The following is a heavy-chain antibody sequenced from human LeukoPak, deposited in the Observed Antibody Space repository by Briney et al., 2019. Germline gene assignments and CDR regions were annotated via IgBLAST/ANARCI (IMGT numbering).Heavy chain of an antibody. J-gene: IGHJ5*02. CDR3: ARDPPRSGGENWFDP. D-gene: IGHD2-15*01. Sequence: SVKVSCKASGGTFSSYAISWVRQAPGQGLEWMGGIIPIFGTANYAQKFQGRVTITAGKSTSTPYMELSSLRSEDTAVYYCARDPPRSGGENWFDPWGQGTLVTVSS. V-gene: IGHV1-69*06. CDR1: GGTFSSYA. CDR2: IIPIFGTA.